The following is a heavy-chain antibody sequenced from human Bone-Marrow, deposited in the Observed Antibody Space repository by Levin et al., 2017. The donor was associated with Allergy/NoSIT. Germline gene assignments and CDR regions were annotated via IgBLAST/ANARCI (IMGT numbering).Heavy chain of an antibody. CDR1: GGSIRSYY. D-gene: IGHD2-15*01. CDR3: ARSEVVVVAATGPYWYFDL. CDR2: IYYSGST. V-gene: IGHV4-59*08. J-gene: IGHJ2*01. Sequence: PSQTLSLTCPVSGGSIRSYYWSWIRQPPGKGLEWIGYIYYSGSTNYNPSLKSRVTISVDTSKNQFSLKLSSVTAADTAVYYCARSEVVVVAATGPYWYFDLWGRGTLVTVSS.